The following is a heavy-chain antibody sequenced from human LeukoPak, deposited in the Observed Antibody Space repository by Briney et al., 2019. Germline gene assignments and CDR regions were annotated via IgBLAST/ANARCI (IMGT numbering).Heavy chain of an antibody. CDR3: AKEIADGDYGRYYFDY. J-gene: IGHJ4*02. Sequence: GGSLRLSCAASGFTFSSYAMSWVRQAPGKGLEWVSAISGSGGSTYYADSVKGRFTISRDNSKDTLHLQMNSLRAEDTAVYYCAKEIADGDYGRYYFDYWGQGTLVTVSS. V-gene: IGHV3-23*01. CDR2: ISGSGGST. D-gene: IGHD4-17*01. CDR1: GFTFSSYA.